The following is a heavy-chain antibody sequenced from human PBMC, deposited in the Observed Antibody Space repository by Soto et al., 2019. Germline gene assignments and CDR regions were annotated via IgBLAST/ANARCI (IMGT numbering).Heavy chain of an antibody. CDR1: GYTFTGYY. CDR2: INPDNGNT. Sequence: GASVKVSCKASGYTFTGYYMHWVRQAPGQGLEWMGWINPDNGNTKSSQKFQDRVIITRDTSACTAYMDLSSLRSEDTAVYYCARGIATGQLDPWGQGTLVTVSS. CDR3: ARGIATGQLDP. J-gene: IGHJ5*02. D-gene: IGHD2-15*01. V-gene: IGHV1-3*01.